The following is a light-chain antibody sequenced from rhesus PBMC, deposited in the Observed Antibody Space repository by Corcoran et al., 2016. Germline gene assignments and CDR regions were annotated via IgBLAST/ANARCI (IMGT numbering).Light chain of an antibody. Sequence: QVILTQSPATLSLSPGERATLSCRASQSVSSYLAWYQQKPGQAPRLLIYGESSRATGIPDRFSGSGSGTDLTLTISSLEPEDVGVYHCYQHSSGYSFGQGTKVEIK. CDR1: QSVSSY. J-gene: IGKJ2*01. CDR2: GES. CDR3: YQHSSGYS. V-gene: IGKV3-10*01.